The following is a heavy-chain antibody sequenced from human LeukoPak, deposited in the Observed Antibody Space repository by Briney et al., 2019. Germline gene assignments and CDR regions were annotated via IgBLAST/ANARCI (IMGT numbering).Heavy chain of an antibody. J-gene: IGHJ6*02. V-gene: IGHV3-7*03. CDR2: INHNGNVN. CDR3: ARGGGLDV. D-gene: IGHD3-16*01. Sequence: PGGSLRLSCAASGFTFSSYWMNWARQAPGKGLEWVASINHNGNVNYCVDSVKGRFTISGDNAKNSLYLQMSNLRAEDTAVYFCARGGGLDVWGQGATVTVSS. CDR1: GFTFSSYW.